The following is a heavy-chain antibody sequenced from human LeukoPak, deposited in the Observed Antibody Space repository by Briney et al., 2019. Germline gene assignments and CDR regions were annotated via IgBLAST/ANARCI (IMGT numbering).Heavy chain of an antibody. V-gene: IGHV1-18*01. Sequence: ASVKVSCKASGYTFTSYGISWVRQAPGQGLEWMGWISAYNGNTNYAQKLQGRVTMTTDTSTSTAYMELRSLRSDDTAVYYCARVTVTNIYYYYYGMDVWGQGTTVTVS. D-gene: IGHD4-17*01. CDR1: GYTFTSYG. CDR2: ISAYNGNT. CDR3: ARVTVTNIYYYYYGMDV. J-gene: IGHJ6*02.